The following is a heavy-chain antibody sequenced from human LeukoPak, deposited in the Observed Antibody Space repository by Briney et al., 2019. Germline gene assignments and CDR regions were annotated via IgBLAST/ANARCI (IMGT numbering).Heavy chain of an antibody. J-gene: IGHJ5*02. V-gene: IGHV3-30*02. CDR2: IRYDGSNK. CDR1: GFTFSSYG. Sequence: PGGSLRLSCAASGFTFSSYGMHWVRQAPGKGLEWVAFIRYDGSNKYYADSVKGRFTISRDNAKNSLYLQMNSLRAEDTAVYYCARDNRYSIFNWFDPWGQGTLVTVSS. D-gene: IGHD6-13*01. CDR3: ARDNRYSIFNWFDP.